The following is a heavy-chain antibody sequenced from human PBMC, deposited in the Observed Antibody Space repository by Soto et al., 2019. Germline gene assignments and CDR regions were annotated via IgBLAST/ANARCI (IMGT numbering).Heavy chain of an antibody. J-gene: IGHJ4*02. CDR3: ARGGYCSGGSCYSRGNDY. Sequence: QVQLVESGGGVVQPGRSLRLSCAASGFTFSSYGMHWVGQAPGKGLEWGAVIWYDGSNKYYADSVKGRFTISRDNSKNTLYLQMNSLRAEDTAVYYCARGGYCSGGSCYSRGNDYWGQGTLVTVSS. CDR2: IWYDGSNK. CDR1: GFTFSSYG. V-gene: IGHV3-33*01. D-gene: IGHD2-15*01.